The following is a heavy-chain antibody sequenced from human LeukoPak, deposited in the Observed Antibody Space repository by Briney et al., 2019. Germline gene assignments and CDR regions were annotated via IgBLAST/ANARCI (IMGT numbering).Heavy chain of an antibody. Sequence: SETLSLTCTVSGESISGFYWTWIRQPPGKGLEWIGYIYYSGSTNYNPSLKSRVTISVDTSKNHFSLKLSSVTAADTAVYYCARDFRGGYDFWSGYYTPYYFDYWGQGTLVTVSP. CDR1: GESISGFY. J-gene: IGHJ4*02. D-gene: IGHD3-3*01. CDR2: IYYSGST. CDR3: ARDFRGGYDFWSGYYTPYYFDY. V-gene: IGHV4-59*12.